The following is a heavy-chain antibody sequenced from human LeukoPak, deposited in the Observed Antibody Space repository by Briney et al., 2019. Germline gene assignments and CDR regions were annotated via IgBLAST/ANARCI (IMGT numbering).Heavy chain of an antibody. CDR1: GFTFSSYA. V-gene: IGHV3-30*04. CDR2: ISYDGSNK. D-gene: IGHD6-13*01. Sequence: GRSLRLSCAASGFTFSSYAMHWVRQAPGKGLEWVAVISYDGSNKYYADSVKGRFTISRDNSKNTLYLQMNSLRAEDTAVYYCARVALDSSSWVGGDFDYWGQGTLVTVSS. CDR3: ARVALDSSSWVGGDFDY. J-gene: IGHJ4*02.